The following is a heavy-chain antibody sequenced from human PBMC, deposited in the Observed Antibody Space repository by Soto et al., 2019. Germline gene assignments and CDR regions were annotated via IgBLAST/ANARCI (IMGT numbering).Heavy chain of an antibody. D-gene: IGHD4-4*01. CDR3: ARDPTTVTTDYYYGMDV. CDR2: IWYDGSNK. V-gene: IGHV3-33*01. CDR1: GFTFSSYG. Sequence: GSLRLSCAASGFTFSSYGMHWVRQAPGKGLEWVAVIWYDGSNKYYADSVKGRFTISRDNSKNTLYLQMNSLRAEDTAVYYCARDPTTVTTDYYYGMDVWGQGTTVTVSS. J-gene: IGHJ6*02.